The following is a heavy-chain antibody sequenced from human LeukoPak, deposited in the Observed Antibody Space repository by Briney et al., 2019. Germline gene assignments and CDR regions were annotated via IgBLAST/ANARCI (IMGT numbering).Heavy chain of an antibody. V-gene: IGHV3-21*01. J-gene: IGHJ4*02. CDR2: ISSSSSYI. Sequence: GGSLRLSCAASGFTFSSYEMNWVRQAPGKGLEWVSSISSSSSYIYYADSVKGRFTISRDNAKNSLYLQMNSLRAEDTAVYYCAREGTRSGYGDYWGQGTLVTVSS. CDR1: GFTFSSYE. CDR3: AREGTRSGYGDY. D-gene: IGHD3-22*01.